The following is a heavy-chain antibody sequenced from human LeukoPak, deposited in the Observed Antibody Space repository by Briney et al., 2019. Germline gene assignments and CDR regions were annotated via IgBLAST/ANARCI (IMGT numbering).Heavy chain of an antibody. D-gene: IGHD3-22*01. V-gene: IGHV4-4*07. CDR1: GYSISSGYY. J-gene: IGHJ6*03. CDR2: IYTSGST. CDR3: ARDRLDSSGYPLGYYYYYMDV. Sequence: PSETLSLTCTASGYSISSGYYWSWIRQPAGKGLEWIGRIYTSGSTNYNPSLKSRVTMSVDTSKNQFSLKLSSVTAADTAVYYCARDRLDSSGYPLGYYYYYMDVWGKGTTVTVSS.